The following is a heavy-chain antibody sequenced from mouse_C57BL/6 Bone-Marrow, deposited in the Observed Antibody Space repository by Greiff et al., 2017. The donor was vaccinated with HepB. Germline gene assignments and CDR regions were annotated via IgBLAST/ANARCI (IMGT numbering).Heavy chain of an antibody. CDR2: ISSGGDYI. V-gene: IGHV5-9-1*02. CDR3: TRDRGLSFAY. J-gene: IGHJ3*01. D-gene: IGHD2-2*01. Sequence: EVKLQESGEGLVKPGGSLKLSCAASGFTFSSYAMSWVRQTPEKRLEWVAYISSGGDYIYYADTVKGRFTISRDNARNTLYLQMSSLKSEDTAMYYCTRDRGLSFAYWGQGTLVTVSA. CDR1: GFTFSSYA.